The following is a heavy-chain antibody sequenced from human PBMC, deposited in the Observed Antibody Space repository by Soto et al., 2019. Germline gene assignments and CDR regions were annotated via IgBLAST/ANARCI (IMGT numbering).Heavy chain of an antibody. J-gene: IGHJ4*02. CDR3: AKDSYIEVAGTVDY. V-gene: IGHV3-23*01. Sequence: EVQPLDSGGGLVQPGGSLRLSCAASVFTFSSYAMSCVRQAPGKGLEWVSAISGSGGSTYYADSVKGRLTISRDNSKNTLYLQMNSLRAEDTAVYYCAKDSYIEVAGTVDYWGQGGLVTVSS. CDR2: ISGSGGST. CDR1: VFTFSSYA. D-gene: IGHD6-19*01.